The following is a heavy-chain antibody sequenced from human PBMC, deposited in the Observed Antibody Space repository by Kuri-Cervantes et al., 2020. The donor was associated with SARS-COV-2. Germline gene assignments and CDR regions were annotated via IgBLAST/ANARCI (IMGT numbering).Heavy chain of an antibody. V-gene: IGHV4-59*08. D-gene: IGHD3-10*01. Sequence: SETLSLTCTVSGGSISSHYWSWIRQPPGKGLEWIGYIYYSGSTNYNPSLKSRVTISVDTSKNQFSLKLSSVTAADTAVYYCARHAHYYGSGSYPRWWGLGTLVTVSS. CDR2: IYYSGST. CDR3: ARHAHYYGSGSYPRW. J-gene: IGHJ4*02. CDR1: GGSISSHY.